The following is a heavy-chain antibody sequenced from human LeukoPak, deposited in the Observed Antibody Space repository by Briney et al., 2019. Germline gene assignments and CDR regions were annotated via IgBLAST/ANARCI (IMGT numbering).Heavy chain of an antibody. Sequence: GSLRLSCAASGFTFSSYSMNWVRQAPGKGLEWVSSISSSSSYIYYADSVKGRFTISRDNAKNSLYLQMNSLRAEDTAVYYCARSREGGIAAAGSNAFDIWGQGTMVTVSS. J-gene: IGHJ3*02. V-gene: IGHV3-21*01. CDR1: GFTFSSYS. CDR3: ARSREGGIAAAGSNAFDI. D-gene: IGHD6-13*01. CDR2: ISSSSSYI.